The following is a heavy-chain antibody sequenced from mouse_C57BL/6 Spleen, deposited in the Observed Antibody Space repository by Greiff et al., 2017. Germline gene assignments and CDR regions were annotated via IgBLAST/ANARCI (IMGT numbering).Heavy chain of an antibody. CDR2: ISDGGSYT. V-gene: IGHV5-4*03. D-gene: IGHD1-1*01. J-gene: IGHJ2*01. CDR3: ARGDYYGSSPYYFDY. Sequence: EVKLVESGGGLVKPGGSLKLSCAASGFTFSSYAMSWVRQTPEKRLEWVATISDGGSYTYYPDNVKGRFTISRDNAKNNLYPQMSHLKSEDTAMYYCARGDYYGSSPYYFDYWGQGTTLTVSS. CDR1: GFTFSSYA.